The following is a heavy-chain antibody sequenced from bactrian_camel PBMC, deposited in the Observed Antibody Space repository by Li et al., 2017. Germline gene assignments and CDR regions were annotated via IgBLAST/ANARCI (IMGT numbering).Heavy chain of an antibody. CDR2: MYSGESST. J-gene: IGHJ4*01. D-gene: IGHD7*01. Sequence: HVQLVESGGGSVQAGGSLRLSCVVSGYAYSDGYCLGWFRQAPGKEREGVAQMYSGESSTYYADSVKGRFAISRDNGENAVRLRMSDLSPRDTAVYFCAVDRPIRLVAPIVTFRKIQNCGDTDDLYWGQGTQVTVS. CDR1: GYAYSDGYC. CDR3: AVDRPIRLVAPIVTFRKIQNCGDTDDLY. V-gene: IGHV3-3*01.